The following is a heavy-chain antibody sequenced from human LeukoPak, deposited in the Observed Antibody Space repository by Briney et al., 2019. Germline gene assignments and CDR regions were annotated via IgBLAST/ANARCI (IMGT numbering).Heavy chain of an antibody. D-gene: IGHD6-13*01. CDR2: ISSSSSYT. Sequence: GGSLRLSCAASGFTFSDYYMSWIRQAPGKGLEWVSYISSSSSYTHYADSVKGRITISRDNATNSLYLQMNSLRAEETAVYYCARSRQKLVRGEFDYWGQGTLVTVSS. CDR3: ARSRQKLVRGEFDY. J-gene: IGHJ4*02. V-gene: IGHV3-11*03. CDR1: GFTFSDYY.